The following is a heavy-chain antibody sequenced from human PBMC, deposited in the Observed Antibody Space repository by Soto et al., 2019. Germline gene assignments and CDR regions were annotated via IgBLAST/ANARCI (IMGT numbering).Heavy chain of an antibody. CDR2: IYSGGST. D-gene: IGHD1-1*01. CDR1: GFTVSTNY. CDR3: VRDGIAHHYDYGMDV. J-gene: IGHJ6*02. V-gene: IGHV3-53*01. Sequence: EVQLVESGGGLIQPGGSLRLSCAASGFTVSTNYMSWVRQAPGKGLEWVSVIYSGGSTYYADSVKGRFTISRDNSKNTLYLQMNSLRAEDTAVYYCVRDGIAHHYDYGMDVWGQGTTVTVSS.